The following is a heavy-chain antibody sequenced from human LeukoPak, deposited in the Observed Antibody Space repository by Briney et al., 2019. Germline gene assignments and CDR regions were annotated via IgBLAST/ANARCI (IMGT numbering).Heavy chain of an antibody. D-gene: IGHD1-26*01. CDR3: ARHLGSSRPNYYYGMDV. CDR1: GGSISSSSYY. J-gene: IGHJ6*02. Sequence: SETLSLTCTVSGGSISSSSYYWGWIRQPPGKRLEWIGSIYYSGSTYYNPSLKSRVTISVDTSKNQFSLKLSSVTAADTAVYYCARHLGSSRPNYYYGMDVWGQGTTVTVSS. V-gene: IGHV4-39*01. CDR2: IYYSGST.